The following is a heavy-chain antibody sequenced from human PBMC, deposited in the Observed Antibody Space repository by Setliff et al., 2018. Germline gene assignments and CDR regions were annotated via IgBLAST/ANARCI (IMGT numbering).Heavy chain of an antibody. Sequence: GGSLRLSCVVSGFSFSNYGMTWVRQAPGKVLEWISYISTSSGTRYYADSVNGRFTISRDNANQSLYLQMNSLRAEDTAVYYCARLALTGYDSSGYYYALEYYYYMDVWGKGTTVTVSS. CDR1: GFSFSNYG. CDR3: ARLALTGYDSSGYYYALEYYYYMDV. CDR2: ISTSSGTR. V-gene: IGHV3-48*01. J-gene: IGHJ6*03. D-gene: IGHD3-22*01.